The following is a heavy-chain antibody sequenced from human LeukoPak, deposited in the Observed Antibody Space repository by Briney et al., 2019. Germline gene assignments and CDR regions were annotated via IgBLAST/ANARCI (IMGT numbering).Heavy chain of an antibody. CDR2: IYYKGSP. D-gene: IGHD3-3*01. CDR1: GVSISSGYS. V-gene: IGHV4-39*01. Sequence: SETLSLTCTVSGVSISSGYSWDWIRRPPGKGLEWIGGIYYKGSPYYNPSLKSRVTMSVDTSKKEFSLNLRSVTAADTALYFCARRTDSGVVKGDWYFDLWGRGTLVTVSS. J-gene: IGHJ2*01. CDR3: ARRTDSGVVKGDWYFDL.